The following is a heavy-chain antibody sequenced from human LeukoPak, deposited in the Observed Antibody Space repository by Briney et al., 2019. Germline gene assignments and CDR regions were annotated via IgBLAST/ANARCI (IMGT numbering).Heavy chain of an antibody. CDR3: TLRDV. CDR1: GGSFSGYY. Sequence: SETLSLPCAVYGGSFSGYYWSWVRQPPGKGLEWIGEIDHSGSTNYNPSLKSRVTISVDTSKNQFSLKLSSVTAADTAVYFCTLRDVWGQGSLVTVSS. J-gene: IGHJ4*02. V-gene: IGHV4-34*01. CDR2: IDHSGST.